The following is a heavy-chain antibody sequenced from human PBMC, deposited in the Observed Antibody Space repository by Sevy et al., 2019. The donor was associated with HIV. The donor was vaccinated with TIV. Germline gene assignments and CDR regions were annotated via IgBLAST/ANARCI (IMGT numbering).Heavy chain of an antibody. D-gene: IGHD2-15*01. Sequence: ASVKVSCKASGYTFTSYGISWVRQAPGQGLEWMGWISAYNGNTNYAQKLQGRVTMTTDTSTSTAYMELRSLISDDTAVYYCARGGGGWEYYYYDYGMDVWGQGTTVTVSS. V-gene: IGHV1-18*01. J-gene: IGHJ6*02. CDR3: ARGGGGWEYYYYDYGMDV. CDR2: ISAYNGNT. CDR1: GYTFTSYG.